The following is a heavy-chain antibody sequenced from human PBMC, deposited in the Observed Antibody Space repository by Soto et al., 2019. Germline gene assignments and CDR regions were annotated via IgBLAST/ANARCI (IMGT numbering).Heavy chain of an antibody. D-gene: IGHD3-10*01. CDR3: ARHNYGSGSTYFEY. J-gene: IGHJ4*02. CDR1: PGSISRYY. V-gene: IGHV4-59*08. CDR2: VHHSWGS. Sequence: PSETLSLTCTASPGSISRYYWRWIRQPPGKRQERIGYVHHSWGSHYNPSLKIRVTISVDTSKNQFSLKLNSMTAADTALYYCARHNYGSGSTYFEYWGQGTLFTVS.